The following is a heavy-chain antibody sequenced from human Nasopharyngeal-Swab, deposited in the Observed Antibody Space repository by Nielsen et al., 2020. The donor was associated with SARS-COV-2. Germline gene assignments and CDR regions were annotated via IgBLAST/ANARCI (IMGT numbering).Heavy chain of an antibody. J-gene: IGHJ3*02. CDR2: LNPNSGGT. Sequence: WVRQAPGQGPEWVGSLNPNSGGTNYAQKFQGRVTLTLDTSINTAYMDLTSLRSDDTAVYYCAREIYYGSGSYYVDDAFDIWGQGTVVTVSS. D-gene: IGHD3-10*01. CDR3: AREIYYGSGSYYVDDAFDI. V-gene: IGHV1-2*02.